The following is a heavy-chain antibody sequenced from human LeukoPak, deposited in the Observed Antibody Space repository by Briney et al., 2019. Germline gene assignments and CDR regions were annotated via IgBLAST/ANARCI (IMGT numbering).Heavy chain of an antibody. CDR1: GYTITSYD. CDR2: MNPNSGNT. V-gene: IGHV1-8*01. D-gene: IGHD3-3*01. Sequence: ASVKVSCKASGYTITSYDINWVRQATGRGLEWMGWMNPNSGNTGYAQKFQGRVTMTRNTSISTAYMELSSLRSEDTAVYYCARVNYDFWSGYYNWFDPWGQGTLVTVSS. CDR3: ARVNYDFWSGYYNWFDP. J-gene: IGHJ5*02.